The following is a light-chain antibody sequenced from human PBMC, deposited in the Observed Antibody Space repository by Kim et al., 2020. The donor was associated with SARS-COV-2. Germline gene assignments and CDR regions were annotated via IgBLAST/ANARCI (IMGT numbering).Light chain of an antibody. CDR2: QDD. CDR3: QTWDTNTAH. J-gene: IGLJ2*01. Sequence: SYELTQPPSVSVSPGQTVSINCSGDNLGDKYTSWYQQTPGQSPVAVIYQDDKRPSGIPERFSGSNSGNTATLTISGTQAMDEADYYCQTWDTNTAHFGGGTQLTVL. V-gene: IGLV3-1*01. CDR1: NLGDKY.